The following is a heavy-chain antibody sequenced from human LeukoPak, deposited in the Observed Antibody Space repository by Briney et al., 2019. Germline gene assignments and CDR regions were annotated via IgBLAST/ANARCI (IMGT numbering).Heavy chain of an antibody. CDR2: ISGSGGST. CDR3: AKAGIVVVPGKGLYYMDV. V-gene: IGHV3-23*01. J-gene: IGHJ6*03. D-gene: IGHD2-2*01. Sequence: GGSLRLSCAASGFTFSSYAMSWVRQAPGKGLEWVSAISGSGGSTYYADSVKGRFTISRDNSKNTLYLQMNSLRAADTAVYYCAKAGIVVVPGKGLYYMDVWGKGTTVTVSS. CDR1: GFTFSSYA.